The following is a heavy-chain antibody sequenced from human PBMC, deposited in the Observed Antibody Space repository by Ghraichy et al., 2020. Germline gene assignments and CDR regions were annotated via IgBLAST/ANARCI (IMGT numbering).Heavy chain of an antibody. CDR1: GGSISSYY. D-gene: IGHD2-15*01. CDR2: IYYSGST. V-gene: IGHV4-59*01. J-gene: IGHJ3*02. Sequence: SQTLSLTCTVSGGSISSYYWSWIRQPPGKGLEWIGYIYYSGSTNYNPSHKSRVTISIDTSKNQFSLKLSSVTAADTAVYYCARAVPVLLGAFDIWGQGTMVTVSS. CDR3: ARAVPVLLGAFDI.